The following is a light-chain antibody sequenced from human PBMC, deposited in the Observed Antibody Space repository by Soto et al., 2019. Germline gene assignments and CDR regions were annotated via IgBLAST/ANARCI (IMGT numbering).Light chain of an antibody. CDR2: DVS. V-gene: IGLV2-14*01. Sequence: QSALTQPASVSGSPGQSITISCTGTSSDVGGSNYVSWYQQHPGKAPKLMIYDVSNRPSGVSKRFSGSKSGNTASLTISGLQAEDEADYYCSSYTSSSTLVVFGTGTKVTVL. CDR1: SSDVGGSNY. J-gene: IGLJ1*01. CDR3: SSYTSSSTLVV.